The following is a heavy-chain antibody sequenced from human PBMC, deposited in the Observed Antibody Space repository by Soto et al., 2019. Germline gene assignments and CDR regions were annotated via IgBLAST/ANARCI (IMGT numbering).Heavy chain of an antibody. V-gene: IGHV2-26*04. D-gene: IGHD6-13*01. CDR1: GFSLINAGLG. Sequence: QVTVKESGPVLVKPTETLTLTCTVSGFSLINAGLGVSWLRQPPGKALEWLAHIFSNDEKSYSTSLKSRLTISKDTSKSQVVLTMTNMDPVGTATYYCASTYSTSWYWFDPWGQGTLVTVSS. J-gene: IGHJ5*02. CDR2: IFSNDEK. CDR3: ASTYSTSWYWFDP.